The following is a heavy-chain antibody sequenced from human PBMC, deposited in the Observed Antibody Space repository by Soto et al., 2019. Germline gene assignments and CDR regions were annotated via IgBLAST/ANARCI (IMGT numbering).Heavy chain of an antibody. V-gene: IGHV4-34*01. D-gene: IGHD3-22*01. Sequence: QVQLQQWGAGLLKPSETLSLTCAVYIGSFSGYSRSWILQPPGKGLEWIGEINHSGGTNYNPSLKSRVTISVDTSKNQFSLKLSSVTAADTAAYYCARGQRIGVVTTWFDYWGQGTLVTVSS. CDR3: ARGQRIGVVTTWFDY. CDR1: IGSFSGYS. CDR2: INHSGGT. J-gene: IGHJ4*02.